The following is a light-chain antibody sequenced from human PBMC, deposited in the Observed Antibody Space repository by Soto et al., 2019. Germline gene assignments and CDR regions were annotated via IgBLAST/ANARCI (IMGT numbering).Light chain of an antibody. V-gene: IGKV3-15*01. CDR2: GVS. CDR3: QQYNNWYS. J-gene: IGKJ2*03. CDR1: QSVSSN. Sequence: EIEMTQFPATLSVSPGERATLSCRASQSVSSNLAWYQQKPGQPPRLLIYGVSTRATGIPTRFSGSWSGTEFTLTISSLQSEDLAVYYCQQYNNWYSFGQGTKLEIK.